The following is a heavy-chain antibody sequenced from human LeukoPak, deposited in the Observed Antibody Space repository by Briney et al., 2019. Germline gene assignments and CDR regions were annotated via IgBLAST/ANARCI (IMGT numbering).Heavy chain of an antibody. CDR1: GGTFSSYA. Sequence: ASVKVSCKASGGTFSSYAISWVRQAPGQGLEGMGGIIPIFGTANYAQKFQGRVTITADESTSTAYMGLSSLRSEDTAVYYCARAHTKEYTLGYWGQGTLVTVSS. V-gene: IGHV1-69*01. CDR2: IIPIFGTA. CDR3: ARAHTKEYTLGY. J-gene: IGHJ4*02. D-gene: IGHD2/OR15-2a*01.